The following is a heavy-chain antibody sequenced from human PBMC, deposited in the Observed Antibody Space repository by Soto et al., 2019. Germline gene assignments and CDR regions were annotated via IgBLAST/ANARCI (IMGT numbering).Heavy chain of an antibody. D-gene: IGHD5-18*01. V-gene: IGHV4-39*01. J-gene: IGHJ4*02. CDR3: ARQSSGYSYGTQLDY. CDR2: IYYSGST. CDR1: GGSISSSSYY. Sequence: SETLSLTCTVSGGSISSSSYYWGWIRQPPGKGLEWIGSIYYSGSTYYNPSLKSRVTISVDTSKNQFSLKLSSVTAADTAVYYCARQSSGYSYGTQLDYWGQGTLVTVSS.